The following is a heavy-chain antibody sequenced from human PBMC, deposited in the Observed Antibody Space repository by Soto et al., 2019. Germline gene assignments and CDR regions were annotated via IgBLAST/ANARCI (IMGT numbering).Heavy chain of an antibody. V-gene: IGHV4-34*01. J-gene: IGHJ5*02. Sequence: QVQLQQWGAGLLKPSETLSLTCTVNGGSFTGYYWSWIRQPPGKGLEWIGEVKDGGSTNYSPSLRGCVPISADTSKNHFPRRLNSVTAADTAVYFCARGQEGIVATPWDQGALVTDSS. CDR2: VKDGGST. CDR1: GGSFTGYY. D-gene: IGHD5-12*01. CDR3: ARGQEGIVATP.